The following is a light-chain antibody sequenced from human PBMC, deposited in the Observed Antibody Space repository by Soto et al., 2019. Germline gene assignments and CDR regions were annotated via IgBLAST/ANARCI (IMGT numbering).Light chain of an antibody. CDR1: ASDVGGYKY. Sequence: QAVVTQPASVSGSPGQSITISCTGTASDVGGYKYVSWYQHHPGKVPKLMIYDVSDRPSGVSDRFSGSKSGNTASLTISGLQAEDEAGYYCSSYTSSSTLVFGGGTKLTVL. J-gene: IGLJ2*01. CDR3: SSYTSSSTLV. CDR2: DVS. V-gene: IGLV2-14*03.